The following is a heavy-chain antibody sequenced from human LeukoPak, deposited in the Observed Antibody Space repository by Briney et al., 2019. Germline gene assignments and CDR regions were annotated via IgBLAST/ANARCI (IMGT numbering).Heavy chain of an antibody. V-gene: IGHV4-30-2*01. CDR2: IYHSGST. CDR1: GGSISSGGYS. CDR3: ARGKHSSSWSYYFDY. D-gene: IGHD6-13*01. J-gene: IGHJ4*02. Sequence: TSETLSLTCAVSGGSISSGGYSWSWIRQPPGKGLEWIGYIYHSGSTYYNPSLKSRVTISVDRSKNQFSLKLSSVTAADTAAYYCARGKHSSSWSYYFDYWGQGTLVTVSS.